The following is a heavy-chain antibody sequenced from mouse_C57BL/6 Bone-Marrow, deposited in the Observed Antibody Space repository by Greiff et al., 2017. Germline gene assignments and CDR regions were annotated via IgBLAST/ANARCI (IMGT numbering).Heavy chain of an antibody. V-gene: IGHV1-63*01. CDR1: GYTFTNYW. D-gene: IGHD1-1*02. CDR3: ARGCYASYAMDY. CDR2: IYPGGGYT. Sequence: VKLMESGAELVRPGTSVKMSCKASGYTFTNYWIGWVKQRPGHGLEWIGDIYPGGGYTNYNEKFKGKSTLTADKASSTAYMQFSSLTYEDSAIYYCARGCYASYAMDYWCRGSAITVSS. J-gene: IGHJ4*01.